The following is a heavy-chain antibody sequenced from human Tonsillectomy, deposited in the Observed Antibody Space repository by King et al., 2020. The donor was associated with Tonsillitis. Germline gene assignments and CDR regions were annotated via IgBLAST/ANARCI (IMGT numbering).Heavy chain of an antibody. CDR2: INPKSGGT. J-gene: IGHJ1*01. D-gene: IGHD2-2*01. CDR1: GYTFTGFH. CDR3: ARSFCTSTTCYPRVVQH. Sequence: VQLVESGAEVKKPGASVKVSCKAFGYTFTGFHVHWVRQAPGQGLEGLEWMGWINPKSGGTNYAQKFQGRVTMTRDTSISTTYMELSSLKSDDTAVYYCARSFCTSTTCYPRVVQHWGQGTLVTVSS. V-gene: IGHV1-2*02.